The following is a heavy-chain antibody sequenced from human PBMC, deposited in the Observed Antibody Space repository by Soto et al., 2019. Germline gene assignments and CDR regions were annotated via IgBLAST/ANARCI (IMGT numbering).Heavy chain of an antibody. CDR3: ARTPRRHNCNDGGAPGVSFDY. CDR1: GASVSSGSYY. Sequence: PSETLSLTCTVSGASVSSGSYYWSWIRQPPGKGLERMGYGYYSGSTNYNPSLKSRGTISVDTSKNQFSLKLSSVTAADAAVYYCARTPRRHNCNDGGAPGVSFDYWGQGTLFTVSS. V-gene: IGHV4-61*01. CDR2: GYYSGST. J-gene: IGHJ4*02. D-gene: IGHD1-20*01.